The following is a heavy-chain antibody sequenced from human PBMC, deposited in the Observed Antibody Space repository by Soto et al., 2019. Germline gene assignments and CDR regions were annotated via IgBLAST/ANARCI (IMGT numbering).Heavy chain of an antibody. CDR3: ARDLSNCTTTSCFPYWFFDL. V-gene: IGHV1-18*04. CDR2: ISAYNGNT. Sequence: QVRLEQSGPEVEKPRASVRVSCTATGFTFSKFGFNWVRQAPGQGLEWMGWISAYNGNTNYAQKFWGRVTMNTDTSTSTVYMDLRGLRPDDTAVYFCARDLSNCTTTSCFPYWFFDLWGPGSLVTVSS. D-gene: IGHD2-2*01. CDR1: GFTFSKFG. J-gene: IGHJ2*01.